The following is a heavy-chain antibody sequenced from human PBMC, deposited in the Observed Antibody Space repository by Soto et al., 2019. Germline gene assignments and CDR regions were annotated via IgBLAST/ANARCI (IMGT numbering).Heavy chain of an antibody. V-gene: IGHV5-10-1*01. Sequence: VESLKISCKPSGYSFTSYCISWVRQIPGKVLEWIVMIDPSDSYTNYSPSFQGHVTISADKSIITAYLQWSILKASDTAMYYCARHCSSTSGYESIGFDPWGQGTLVTVSS. CDR1: GYSFTSYC. J-gene: IGHJ5*02. D-gene: IGHD2-2*01. CDR3: ARHCSSTSGYESIGFDP. CDR2: IDPSDSYT.